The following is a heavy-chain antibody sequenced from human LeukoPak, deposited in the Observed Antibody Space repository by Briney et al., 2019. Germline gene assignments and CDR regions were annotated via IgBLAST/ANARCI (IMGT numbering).Heavy chain of an antibody. Sequence: GGSLRLSCAASGFTFSSYWMSWVRRAPGKGLEWVASIEQDGSEKHYVDSVRGRFTISRDNARNSLYLQMNSLRAEDTAVYFCARGRYYFDYWGQGTLVTVSS. CDR1: GFTFSSYW. V-gene: IGHV3-7*04. D-gene: IGHD1-14*01. CDR3: ARGRYYFDY. CDR2: IEQDGSEK. J-gene: IGHJ4*02.